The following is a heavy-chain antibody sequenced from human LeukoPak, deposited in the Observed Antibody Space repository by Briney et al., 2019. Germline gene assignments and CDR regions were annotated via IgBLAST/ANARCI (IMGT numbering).Heavy chain of an antibody. CDR3: ARVQYIAAAATGGYYYYYGMDV. V-gene: IGHV3-7*03. J-gene: IGHJ6*02. CDR1: GFTFSNYW. CDR2: ISQDGSGK. Sequence: QPGGSLRLSCGASGFTFSNYWMSWVRQAPGKGLEWVINISQDGSGKNYADSVEGRFTISRDNAKNSLYLQMNSLRAEDTAVYYCARVQYIAAAATGGYYYYYGMDVWGQGTTVTVSS. D-gene: IGHD6-13*01.